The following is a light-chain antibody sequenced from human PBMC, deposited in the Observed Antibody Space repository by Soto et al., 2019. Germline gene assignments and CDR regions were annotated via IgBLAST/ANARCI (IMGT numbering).Light chain of an antibody. CDR3: GTWDSSLSGGV. CDR1: SSNIGNKY. J-gene: IGLJ2*01. V-gene: IGLV1-51*02. CDR2: ENY. Sequence: QSVLTQPPSVSAALGQKVTISCSGSSSNIGNKYVSWYQQLPGTAPKLLIYENYKRPSGIPDRFSGSKSGTSATLDITGLQTGDEVDYYCGTWDSSLSGGVFGGGSMLTVL.